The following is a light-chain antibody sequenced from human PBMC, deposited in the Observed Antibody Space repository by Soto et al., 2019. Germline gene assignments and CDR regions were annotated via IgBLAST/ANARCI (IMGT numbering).Light chain of an antibody. CDR3: QQYNTYPCT. V-gene: IGKV1-5*03. J-gene: IGKJ1*01. CDR1: LPISNY. CDR2: KAS. Sequence: DIQMTQSPSSLSASVGDRVTITCRASLPISNYLAWYQQKPGKAPHLLIYKASSVESGVPSRFSGSGSATEFILTISSLQPDDFASYYCQQYNTYPCTFGQGTKVDIK.